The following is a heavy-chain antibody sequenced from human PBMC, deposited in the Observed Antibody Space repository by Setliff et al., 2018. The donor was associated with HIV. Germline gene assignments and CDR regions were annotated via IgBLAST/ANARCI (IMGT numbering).Heavy chain of an antibody. V-gene: IGHV4-59*02. D-gene: IGHD6-19*01. CDR3: ARGSPEAYQDSGGYN. J-gene: IGHJ4*02. CDR1: GGSVSSYY. CDR2: IYYSGST. Sequence: SETLSLTCTVSGGSVSSYYWSWIRQPPGKGLEWIGYIYYSGSTSYNPSLKGRVTISVETSKNQFSVRLNSVTAADTAVYYCARGSPEAYQDSGGYNWGQGTLVTVSS.